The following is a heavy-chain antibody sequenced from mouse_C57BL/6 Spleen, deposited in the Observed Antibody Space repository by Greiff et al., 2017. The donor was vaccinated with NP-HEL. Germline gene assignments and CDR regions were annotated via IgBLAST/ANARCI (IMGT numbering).Heavy chain of an antibody. CDR2: IYPGSGST. CDR1: GYTFTSYW. J-gene: IGHJ4*01. CDR3: ARGRLRRPWAMDY. D-gene: IGHD2-4*01. Sequence: QVQLQQPGAELVKPGASVKMSCKASGYTFTSYWITWVKQRPGQGLEWIGDIYPGSGSTNYNEKFKSKATLTVDTSSSTAYMQLSSLTSEDSAVYYCARGRLRRPWAMDYWGQGTSVTVSS. V-gene: IGHV1-55*01.